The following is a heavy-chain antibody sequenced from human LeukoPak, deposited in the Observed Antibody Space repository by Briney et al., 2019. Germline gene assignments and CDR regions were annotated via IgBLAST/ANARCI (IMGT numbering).Heavy chain of an antibody. CDR1: GFTFSSYW. Sequence: GGSLRLSCAASGFTFSSYWMHWVRQAPGKGLVWVSRINSDGSSTSYADSVKGRFTISRDNAKNTLYLQMNSLRAEDTAVYYCARISYSGGGGSLNWFDPWGQGTLVTVSP. J-gene: IGHJ5*02. CDR3: ARISYSGGGGSLNWFDP. V-gene: IGHV3-74*01. CDR2: INSDGSST. D-gene: IGHD3-10*01.